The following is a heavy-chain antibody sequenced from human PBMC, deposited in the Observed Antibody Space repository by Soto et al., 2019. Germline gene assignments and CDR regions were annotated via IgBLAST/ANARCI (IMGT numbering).Heavy chain of an antibody. CDR2: IYYSGST. V-gene: IGHV4-59*01. CDR3: ARDIYSSGYYLDY. CDR1: GGSISSYY. J-gene: IGHJ4*02. Sequence: SENLSLTCSVSGGSISSYYWSWIRQPPGKGLEWIGYIYYSGSTNYNPSLKSRVTISVDTSKNQFSLKLSSVPAADTAVYYCARDIYSSGYYLDYWGQGTLVTVS. D-gene: IGHD3-22*01.